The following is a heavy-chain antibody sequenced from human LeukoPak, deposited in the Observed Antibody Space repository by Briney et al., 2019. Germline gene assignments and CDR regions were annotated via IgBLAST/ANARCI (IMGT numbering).Heavy chain of an antibody. D-gene: IGHD2-8*01. V-gene: IGHV3-53*01. Sequence: GGSLRLSCAASGFTFSSYAMSWVRQAPGKGLEWVSVIYSGGSTYFADSVKGRFTISRDTSKNTLYLQMNSLRAEDTAVYYCARGLSGYASSLGYWGQGTLVTVSA. CDR3: ARGLSGYASSLGY. CDR2: IYSGGST. CDR1: GFTFSSYA. J-gene: IGHJ4*02.